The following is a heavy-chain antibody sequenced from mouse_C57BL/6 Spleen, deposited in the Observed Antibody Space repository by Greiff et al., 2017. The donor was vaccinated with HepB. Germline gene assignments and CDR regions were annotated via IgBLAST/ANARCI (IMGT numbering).Heavy chain of an antibody. D-gene: IGHD2-5*01. CDR3: ARISNYLYAMDY. Sequence: LVESGAELARPGASVKLSCKASGYTFTSYGISWVKQRTGQGLEWIGEIYPRSGNTYYNEKFKGKATLTADKSSSTAYMELRSLTSEDSAVYFCARISNYLYAMDYWGQGTSVTVSS. CDR2: IYPRSGNT. J-gene: IGHJ4*01. V-gene: IGHV1-81*01. CDR1: GYTFTSYG.